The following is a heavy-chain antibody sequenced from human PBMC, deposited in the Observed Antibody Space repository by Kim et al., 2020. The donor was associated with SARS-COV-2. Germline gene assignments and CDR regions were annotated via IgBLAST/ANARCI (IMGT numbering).Heavy chain of an antibody. CDR1: GYTFTSYA. J-gene: IGHJ4*02. CDR2: INTNTGNP. CDR3: ARDAGYYDSSGYFKYYFDY. D-gene: IGHD3-22*01. Sequence: ASVKVSCKASGYTFTSYAMNWVRQAPGQGLEWMGWINTNTGNPTYAQGFTGRFVFSLDTSVSTAYLQISSLKAEDTAVYYCARDAGYYDSSGYFKYYFDYWGQGTLVTVSS. V-gene: IGHV7-4-1*02.